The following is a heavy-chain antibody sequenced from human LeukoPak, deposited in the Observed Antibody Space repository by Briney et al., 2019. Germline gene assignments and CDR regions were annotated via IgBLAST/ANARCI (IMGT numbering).Heavy chain of an antibody. CDR2: INEEGSEK. D-gene: IGHD3-16*01. CDR1: GITFSRFW. V-gene: IGHV3-7*03. CDR3: ASGGHLDY. Sequence: GGQRLSCAACGITFSRFWMRWVSQARGKGMQWVAKINEEGSEKHYVDSVKGRFTISRDNAENSLYLQMNSLRAEDTAVYYCASGGHLDYWGQGALVTVPS. J-gene: IGHJ4*02.